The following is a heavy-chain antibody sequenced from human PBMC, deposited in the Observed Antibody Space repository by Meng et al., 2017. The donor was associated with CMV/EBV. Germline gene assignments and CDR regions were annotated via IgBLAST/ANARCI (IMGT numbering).Heavy chain of an antibody. D-gene: IGHD6-6*01. CDR2: INPSGGST. CDR3: AREEGIAARSDWFDP. Sequence: LQVGAEGKKPRATAKFSCKASGNTFTSYYMHWVRQAPGQGLEWMEIINPSGGSTSYAQKFQGRVTMTRDTSTSTVYMELSSLRSEDTAVYYCAREEGIAARSDWFDPWGQGTLVTVSS. V-gene: IGHV1-46*01. J-gene: IGHJ5*02. CDR1: GNTFTSYY.